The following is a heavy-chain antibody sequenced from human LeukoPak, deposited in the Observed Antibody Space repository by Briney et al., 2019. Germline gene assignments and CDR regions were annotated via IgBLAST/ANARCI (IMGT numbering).Heavy chain of an antibody. D-gene: IGHD6-19*01. CDR3: ARDSAQWVVPGEFDY. J-gene: IGHJ4*02. CDR2: IWYDGSNK. Sequence: AGRSLRLSCAASGFTFSSYGMHWVRQAPGKGLEWVAVIWYDGSNKYYADSVKGRFTISRDNSKNTLYLQMNSLRAEDTAVYYCARDSAQWVVPGEFDYWGQGTLVTVSS. CDR1: GFTFSSYG. V-gene: IGHV3-33*01.